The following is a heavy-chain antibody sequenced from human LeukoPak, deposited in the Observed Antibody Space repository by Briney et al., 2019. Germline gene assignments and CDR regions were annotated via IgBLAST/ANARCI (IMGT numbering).Heavy chain of an antibody. Sequence: GGSLRLSWAASGFTFSSYAMHWVRQAPGKGLEWVAVISYDGSNKYYADSVKGRFTISRDNSKNTPYLQMNSLRAEDTAVYYCAREGRYRAPDYWGQGTLVTVSS. CDR1: GFTFSSYA. D-gene: IGHD1-26*01. CDR3: AREGRYRAPDY. CDR2: ISYDGSNK. J-gene: IGHJ4*02. V-gene: IGHV3-30*04.